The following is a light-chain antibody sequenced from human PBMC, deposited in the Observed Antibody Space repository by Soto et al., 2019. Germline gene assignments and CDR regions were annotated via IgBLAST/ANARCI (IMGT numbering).Light chain of an antibody. CDR2: GAS. Sequence: DIQMTQSPSSVSASVGDRVTIICRASQDIGTWLAWYQQKPGRTHKLLIYGASTLQSGVPSRFSGSGSGTEFTLTISSPQAEDFASYYFHQANSYPWTFGQGTTVEI. V-gene: IGKV1-12*01. J-gene: IGKJ1*01. CDR3: HQANSYPWT. CDR1: QDIGTW.